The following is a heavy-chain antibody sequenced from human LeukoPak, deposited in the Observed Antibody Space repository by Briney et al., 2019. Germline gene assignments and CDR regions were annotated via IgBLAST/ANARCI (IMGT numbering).Heavy chain of an antibody. CDR1: GFTFSNYW. D-gene: IGHD6-13*01. V-gene: IGHV3-7*01. Sequence: GGSLRLSCAASGFTFSNYWMSWVRQAPGKGLEWVANIKPDGSEKYYVDSVKGRFTISRDNAKNSLYLQMNSLRAEDTAVYYCARDKQQLVKGYYYGMDVWGQGTTVTVSS. J-gene: IGHJ6*02. CDR2: IKPDGSEK. CDR3: ARDKQQLVKGYYYGMDV.